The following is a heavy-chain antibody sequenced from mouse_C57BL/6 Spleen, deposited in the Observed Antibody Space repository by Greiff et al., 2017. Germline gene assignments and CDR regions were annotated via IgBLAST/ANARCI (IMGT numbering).Heavy chain of an antibody. CDR1: GYTFTSYW. J-gene: IGHJ4*01. CDR3: TIPLITTVVATDAMDY. D-gene: IGHD1-1*01. V-gene: IGHV1-5*01. CDR2: IYPGNSDT. Sequence: VQLKESGTVLARPGASVKMSCKTSGYTFTSYWMHWVKQRPGQGLEWIGAIYPGNSDTSYNQKFKGKAKLTAVTSASTAYMELSSLTNEDSAVYYGTIPLITTVVATDAMDYWGQGTSVTVSS.